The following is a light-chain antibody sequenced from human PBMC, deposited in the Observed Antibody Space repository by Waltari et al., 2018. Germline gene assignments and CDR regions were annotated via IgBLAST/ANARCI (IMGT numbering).Light chain of an antibody. CDR1: KSIGRY. V-gene: IGKV1-39*01. Sequence: DIQMTQSPSSLSASVGDRVTITCRASKSIGRYLNWYQQKPGKAPKLLIFAASSLQSGVPSRFSGSGSGTDFTVTISSLQPEDFATYSCQQSYSSPYTFGQGTNLEIK. CDR3: QQSYSSPYT. CDR2: AAS. J-gene: IGKJ2*01.